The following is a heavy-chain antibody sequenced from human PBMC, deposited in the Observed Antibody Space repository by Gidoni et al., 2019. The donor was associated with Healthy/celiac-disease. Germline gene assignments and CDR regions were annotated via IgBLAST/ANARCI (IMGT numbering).Heavy chain of an antibody. V-gene: IGHV3-23*01. CDR2: ISGSGGST. Sequence: EVQLLESGGGLVQPGGSLRLSCAASGFTFSSYAMSWVRQAPGKGLELVSAISGSGGSTYYADSVKGRFTISRDNSKNTLYLQMNSLRAEDTAVYYCANYGYLGYYYGMDVWGQGTTVTVSS. D-gene: IGHD2-15*01. CDR1: GFTFSSYA. CDR3: ANYGYLGYYYGMDV. J-gene: IGHJ6*02.